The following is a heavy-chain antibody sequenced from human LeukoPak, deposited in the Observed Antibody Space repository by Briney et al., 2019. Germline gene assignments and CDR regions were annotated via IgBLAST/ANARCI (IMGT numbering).Heavy chain of an antibody. D-gene: IGHD4/OR15-4a*01. Sequence: GASLKLSCKASGYTFTVHYLHWLRQAPGQGLEWMGWIKPDSGATNFAHNFQGRVTLTSDTSINTAYMELSSLTSDDTAVYYCARDHDYGPDYWGRGTLATVSA. CDR2: IKPDSGAT. CDR3: ARDHDYGPDY. CDR1: GYTFTVHY. V-gene: IGHV1-2*02. J-gene: IGHJ4*02.